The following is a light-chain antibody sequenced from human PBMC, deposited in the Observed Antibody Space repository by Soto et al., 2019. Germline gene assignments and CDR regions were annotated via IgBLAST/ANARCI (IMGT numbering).Light chain of an antibody. V-gene: IGLV1-44*01. CDR1: SSNIRSNA. J-gene: IGLJ1*01. CDR3: AAWDDGPHVHYV. CDR2: NNN. Sequence: QSVLTQPPSASGTPGQRVTISCSGSSSNIRSNAVSWYQQLPGTTPKLLIYNNNERPSGVPDRCSGSKSGTSASLAISGLQSDDESNYYCAAWDDGPHVHYVYGTGTKATVL.